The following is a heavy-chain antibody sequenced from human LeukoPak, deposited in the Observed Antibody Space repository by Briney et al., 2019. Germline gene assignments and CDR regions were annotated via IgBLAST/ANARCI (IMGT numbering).Heavy chain of an antibody. CDR3: ARAQLLTGEIDY. J-gene: IGHJ4*02. D-gene: IGHD1-26*01. CDR2: ISAYNGNT. CDR1: GGTFSSYA. V-gene: IGHV1-18*01. Sequence: ASVKVSCKASGGTFSSYAISWVRQAPGQGLEWMGWISAYNGNTNYAQKLQGRVTMTTDTSTSTAYMELRNLRSDDTAVYYCARAQLLTGEIDYWGQGTLVTVSS.